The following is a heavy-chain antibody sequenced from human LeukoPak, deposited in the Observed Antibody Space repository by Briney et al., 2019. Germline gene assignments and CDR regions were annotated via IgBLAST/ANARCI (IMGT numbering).Heavy chain of an antibody. Sequence: PGGSLRLSCAASGFTFSDYYMSWIRQAPGKGLEWVSYISSSGSTIYYAASVKGRFTISRDNAKNSLYLQMNSLRAEDTPVYYCARESYSSSWLDYWGQGTLVTVSS. J-gene: IGHJ4*02. CDR3: ARESYSSSWLDY. CDR2: ISSSGSTI. V-gene: IGHV3-11*04. D-gene: IGHD6-13*01. CDR1: GFTFSDYY.